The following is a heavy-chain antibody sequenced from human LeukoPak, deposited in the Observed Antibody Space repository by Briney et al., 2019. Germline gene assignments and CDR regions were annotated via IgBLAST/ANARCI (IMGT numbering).Heavy chain of an antibody. Sequence: PGGSLSLSCAASGFKFDDYAMSWVRQAPGKGLEWVSAISAGGDSTYYPDSVKGRFTISRDNSKKTLYLQMNSLRAEDTAVYYCARDNGLAIRSVAEYFQHWGQGTLVTVSS. V-gene: IGHV3-23*01. CDR1: GFKFDDYA. CDR2: ISAGGDST. CDR3: ARDNGLAIRSVAEYFQH. J-gene: IGHJ1*01. D-gene: IGHD2-8*01.